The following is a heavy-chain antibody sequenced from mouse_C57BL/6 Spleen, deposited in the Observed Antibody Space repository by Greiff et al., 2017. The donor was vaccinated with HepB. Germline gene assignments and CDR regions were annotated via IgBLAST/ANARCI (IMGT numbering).Heavy chain of an antibody. CDR3: ARADYYGSSSY. J-gene: IGHJ2*01. Sequence: QVQLKESGPELVKPGASVKISCKASGYAFSSSWMNWVKQRPGKGLEWIGRIYPGDGDTNYNGKFKGKATLTADKSSSTAYMQLSSLTSEDSAVYFCARADYYGSSSYWGQGTTLTVSS. CDR1: GYAFSSSW. D-gene: IGHD1-1*01. V-gene: IGHV1-82*01. CDR2: IYPGDGDT.